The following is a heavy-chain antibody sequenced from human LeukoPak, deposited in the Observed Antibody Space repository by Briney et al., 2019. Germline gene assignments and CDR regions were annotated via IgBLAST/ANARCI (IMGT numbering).Heavy chain of an antibody. CDR2: ISYDGSNK. V-gene: IGHV3-30*18. D-gene: IGHD1-26*01. CDR3: AKDSGSYYLPY. J-gene: IGHJ4*02. Sequence: GGSLRLSCAASGFTFSSYGMHWVRQAPGKGLEWVAVISYDGSNKYYADSVKGRFTISRDNSKNTLYLQMNSLRAEDTAVYYCAKDSGSYYLPYWGQGTLVTVSS. CDR1: GFTFSSYG.